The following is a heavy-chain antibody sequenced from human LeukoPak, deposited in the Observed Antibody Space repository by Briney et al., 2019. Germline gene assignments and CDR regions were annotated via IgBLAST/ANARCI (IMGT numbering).Heavy chain of an antibody. J-gene: IGHJ4*02. CDR1: GGSISSYY. CDR2: VYYSGTT. D-gene: IGHD6-13*01. Sequence: PSETLSLTCSVSGGSISSYYWSWIRQPPGKGLEWIGCVYYSGTTNYNPSLKSRATISGDTSKNQFSLKLSSVTTADTAVYYCAIRSLSSSWDSFDYWGQGALVTVSS. V-gene: IGHV4-59*01. CDR3: AIRSLSSSWDSFDY.